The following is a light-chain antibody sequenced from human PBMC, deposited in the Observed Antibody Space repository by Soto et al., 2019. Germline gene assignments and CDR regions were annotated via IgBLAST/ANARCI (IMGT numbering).Light chain of an antibody. CDR3: SSYTTSNTRQIV. CDR2: DVS. CDR1: SSDVGGYNY. V-gene: IGLV2-14*03. Sequence: QSALTQPASVSGSPGQSITISCTGTSSDVGGYNYVSWYQHHPGKAPKLIIYDVSYRPSGVSNRFSGSKSGNTASLTISGLQPEDEADYYCSSYTTSNTRQIVFGTGTKVTVL. J-gene: IGLJ1*01.